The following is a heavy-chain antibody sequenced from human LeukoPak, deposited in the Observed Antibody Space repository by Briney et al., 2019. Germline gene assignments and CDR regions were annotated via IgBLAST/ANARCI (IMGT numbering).Heavy chain of an antibody. V-gene: IGHV1-46*01. D-gene: IGHD3-10*01. CDR3: AREMADYYGSGSYFDY. CDR2: INPSGGST. CDR1: GYTFTSYY. Sequence: ASVKVSCKASGYTFTSYYMHWVRQAPGQGLEWMGIINPSGGSTSYAQKFQGRVTMTRDMSTSTDYMELSSLRSEDTAVYYCAREMADYYGSGSYFDYWGQGTLVTVSS. J-gene: IGHJ4*02.